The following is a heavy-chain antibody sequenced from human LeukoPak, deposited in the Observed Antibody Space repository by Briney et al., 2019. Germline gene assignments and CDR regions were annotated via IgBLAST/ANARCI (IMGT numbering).Heavy chain of an antibody. CDR2: ISSTSTYI. J-gene: IGHJ4*02. CDR3: ASSRYYYDTSTYYYIHYFDY. Sequence: WGSLRLSCAASGFIFNNNTMNWVRQAPGKGLEWVASISSTSTYIYYADLVRGRFTVSRDNAKNSLHLQMNSLTADDTALYYCASSRYYYDTSTYYYIHYFDYWGQGALVTVSS. CDR1: GFIFNNNT. V-gene: IGHV3-21*01. D-gene: IGHD3-22*01.